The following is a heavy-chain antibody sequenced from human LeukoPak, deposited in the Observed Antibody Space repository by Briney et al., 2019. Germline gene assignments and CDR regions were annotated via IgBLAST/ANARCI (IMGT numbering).Heavy chain of an antibody. D-gene: IGHD2-15*01. CDR3: AKVGLVVVVAATLGAFDI. Sequence: GGSLRLSCAASGFTFSSYAMSWVRQAPGKGLESVSAIGGSGGSTYYADSVKGRFTISRDNSKNTLYLQMNSLRAEDTAVYYCAKVGLVVVVAATLGAFDIWGQGTMVTVSS. CDR1: GFTFSSYA. V-gene: IGHV3-23*01. J-gene: IGHJ3*02. CDR2: IGGSGGST.